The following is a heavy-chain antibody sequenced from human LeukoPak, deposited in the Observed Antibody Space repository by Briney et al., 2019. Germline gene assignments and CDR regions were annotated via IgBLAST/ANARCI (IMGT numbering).Heavy chain of an antibody. J-gene: IGHJ4*02. CDR3: AKDRAMVRGVTYFDY. Sequence: GGSLRLSCAASGFTFSGYAMSWVRQAPGKGLEWVSAISGSGGSTYYADSVKGRFTISRDNSKNTLYLQMNSLRAEDTAVYYCAKDRAMVRGVTYFDYWGQGTLVTVSS. CDR1: GFTFSGYA. V-gene: IGHV3-23*01. D-gene: IGHD3-10*01. CDR2: ISGSGGST.